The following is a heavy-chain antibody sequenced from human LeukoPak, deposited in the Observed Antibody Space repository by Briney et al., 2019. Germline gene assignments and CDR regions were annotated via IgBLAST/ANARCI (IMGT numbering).Heavy chain of an antibody. CDR2: IWYDGSNK. Sequence: GGSLRLSCAASGFTFSSYGMHWVRQAPGKGVEGVAVIWYDGSNKYYADSVKGRFTISRDNSKNTLYLQLNRLRPEDTAVYYCPRDVPRHRYCSRTSCKSWFDLWGQGTLVTVSS. J-gene: IGHJ5*02. D-gene: IGHD2-2*01. CDR1: GFTFSSYG. V-gene: IGHV3-33*01. CDR3: PRDVPRHRYCSRTSCKSWFDL.